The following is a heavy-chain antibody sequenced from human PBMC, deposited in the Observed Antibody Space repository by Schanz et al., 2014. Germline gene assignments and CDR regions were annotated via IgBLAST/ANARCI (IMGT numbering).Heavy chain of an antibody. D-gene: IGHD2-21*02. J-gene: IGHJ6*03. CDR3: ARPSDSSWYMDV. V-gene: IGHV3-23*01. CDR1: GFTFNSYA. Sequence: EVRLLESGGGLVQPGGSLRLSCVASGFTFNSYAMSWVRQAPGKGLEWVSAITGSGGTTHYADSVKGRFTISRDNAKNSLYLQMNSLRAEDTALYYCARPSDSSWYMDVWGKGTTVTVSS. CDR2: ITGSGGTT.